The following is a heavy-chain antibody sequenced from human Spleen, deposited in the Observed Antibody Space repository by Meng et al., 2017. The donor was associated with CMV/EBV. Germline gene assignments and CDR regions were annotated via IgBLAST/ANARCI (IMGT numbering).Heavy chain of an antibody. CDR2: ISTSSSTI. CDR3: ARTRGFLFDH. Sequence: GESLKISCAASGFTFSSYNMNWVRQAPGKGLEWVSYISTSSSTIYYADSLKGRVTISRDNAKNSVYLQMNSLRAEDTAVYYCARTRGFLFDHWGQGALVTVSS. V-gene: IGHV3-48*04. J-gene: IGHJ4*02. CDR1: GFTFSSYN. D-gene: IGHD2-21*01.